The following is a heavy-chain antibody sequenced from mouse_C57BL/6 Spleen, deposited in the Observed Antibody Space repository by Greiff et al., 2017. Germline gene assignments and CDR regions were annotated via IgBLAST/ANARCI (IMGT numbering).Heavy chain of an antibody. Sequence: VQLQQSGPELVKPGASVKISCKASGYTFTDYYMNWVKQSHGKSLEWIGDINPNNGGTSYNQKFKGKATLTVDKSSSTAYMERRSLTSEDSAVYYCARRIYYGNYRGAMDYWGQGTSVTVSS. CDR3: ARRIYYGNYRGAMDY. CDR2: INPNNGGT. D-gene: IGHD2-1*01. J-gene: IGHJ4*01. V-gene: IGHV1-26*01. CDR1: GYTFTDYY.